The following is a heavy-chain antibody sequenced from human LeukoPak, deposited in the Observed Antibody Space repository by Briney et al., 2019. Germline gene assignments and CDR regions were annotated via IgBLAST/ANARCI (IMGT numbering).Heavy chain of an antibody. Sequence: GESLKISCKGSGYSFTSYWIGWVRQMPGKGLEWMGIIYPGDSDTRYSPSFQGRVTISAGKSISTAYLQWSSLKASDTAMYYCARLVDTAMVYYYYYGMDVWGQGTTVTVSS. V-gene: IGHV5-51*01. D-gene: IGHD5-18*01. CDR1: GYSFTSYW. CDR3: ARLVDTAMVYYYYYGMDV. CDR2: IYPGDSDT. J-gene: IGHJ6*02.